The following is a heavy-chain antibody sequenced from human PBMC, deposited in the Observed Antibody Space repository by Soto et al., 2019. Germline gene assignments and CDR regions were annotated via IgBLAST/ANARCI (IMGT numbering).Heavy chain of an antibody. CDR2: ISSSSSTI. Sequence: EVQLVESGGGLVQPGGSLRLSCAASGFTFSSYSMNWVRQAPGKGLEWVSYISSSSSTIYYADSVKCRFTISRDNAKNSLYLQMNSLRDEDTAVYYCARDEKLPVVPGAFDYWGQGTLVTVSS. D-gene: IGHD2-2*01. J-gene: IGHJ4*02. CDR1: GFTFSSYS. CDR3: ARDEKLPVVPGAFDY. V-gene: IGHV3-48*02.